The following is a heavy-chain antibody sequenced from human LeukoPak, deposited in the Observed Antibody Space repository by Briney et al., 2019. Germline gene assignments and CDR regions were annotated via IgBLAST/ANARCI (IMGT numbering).Heavy chain of an antibody. J-gene: IGHJ4*02. CDR3: ARCTRSTSCFDY. CDR1: GFTFSSYE. V-gene: IGHV3-21*01. Sequence: PGGSLRLSCAASGFTFSSYEMNWVRQAPGKGLEWVSSISSSSSYIYYADSVKGRFTISRDNAKNSLYLQMNSLRAEDTAVYYCARCTRSTSCFDYWGQGTLVTVSS. CDR2: ISSSSSYI. D-gene: IGHD2-2*01.